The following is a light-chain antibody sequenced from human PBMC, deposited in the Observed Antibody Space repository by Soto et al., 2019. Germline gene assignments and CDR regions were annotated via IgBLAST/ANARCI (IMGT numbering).Light chain of an antibody. CDR2: DAS. J-gene: IGKJ1*01. CDR3: QQYDVHQKT. Sequence: DVQMTQSPSTLAASVRDRVTITCRARENMKNWLAWYQQTPGKAPKVLISDASRLETGVPSRFSGSGYGTDFTLTITSLQNDDFAPYHCQQYDVHQKTLGQGTKVDIK. CDR1: ENMKNW. V-gene: IGKV1-5*01.